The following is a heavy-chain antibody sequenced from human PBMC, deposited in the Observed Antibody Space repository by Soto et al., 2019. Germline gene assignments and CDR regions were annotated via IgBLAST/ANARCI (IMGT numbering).Heavy chain of an antibody. J-gene: IGHJ6*02. CDR3: ARGSASYYGMDV. D-gene: IGHD2-2*01. V-gene: IGHV1-8*01. Sequence: ASVKVSCKASGYTFTTDDINWVRQASGQGLEWMGWMNPNSGNTDYAQKFQGRVSMTRNTSINTAYMELSSLRSEDTAVYYCARGSASYYGMDVWGQGTTVTVSS. CDR1: GYTFTTDD. CDR2: MNPNSGNT.